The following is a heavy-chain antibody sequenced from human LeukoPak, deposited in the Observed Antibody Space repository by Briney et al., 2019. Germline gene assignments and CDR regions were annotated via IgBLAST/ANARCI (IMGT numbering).Heavy chain of an antibody. V-gene: IGHV3-23*01. D-gene: IGHD6-6*01. J-gene: IGHJ6*03. Sequence: PGGSLRLSCVASGFTLSSYAVSWVRQAPGKGLQWVSSLGISGDYAWYAGSVKGRFTISRDSSKNTLYLQMNSLRAEDTAVYYCAKEGLEQLVDFYYYYYYMDVWGKGTTVTVSS. CDR3: AKEGLEQLVDFYYYYYYMDV. CDR1: GFTLSSYA. CDR2: LGISGDYA.